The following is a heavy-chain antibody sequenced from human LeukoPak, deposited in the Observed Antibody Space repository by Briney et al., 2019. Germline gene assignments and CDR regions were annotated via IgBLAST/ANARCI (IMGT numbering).Heavy chain of an antibody. CDR3: TTEVSPTGVDY. V-gene: IGHV3-15*07. D-gene: IGHD1-1*01. J-gene: IGHJ4*02. CDR1: GFTFINYS. CDR2: IKSKTDGGTT. Sequence: PGGSLRLSCAASGFTFINYSMNWVRQAPGKGLEWVGRIKSKTDGGTTDYAAPVKGRFTISRDDSKNTLYLQMNSLKTEDTAVYYCTTEVSPTGVDYWGQGTLVTVSS.